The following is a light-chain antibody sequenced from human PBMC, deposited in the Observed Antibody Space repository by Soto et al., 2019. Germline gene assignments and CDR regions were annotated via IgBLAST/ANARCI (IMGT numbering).Light chain of an antibody. V-gene: IGKV3-15*01. CDR1: QSVSSN. Sequence: EIVMTQSPATLSVSPGERATLSCRASQSVSSNLAWYQQKPGQAPRLLIYGASTRATGIPARFSGSGSGTEFTLTISGLQSEDFAVYYCQHYNNWPRTVGQGTKVEIK. CDR3: QHYNNWPRT. CDR2: GAS. J-gene: IGKJ1*01.